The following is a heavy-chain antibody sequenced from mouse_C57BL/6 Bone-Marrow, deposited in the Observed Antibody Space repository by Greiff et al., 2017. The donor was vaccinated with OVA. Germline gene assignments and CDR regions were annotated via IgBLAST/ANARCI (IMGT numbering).Heavy chain of an antibody. CDR3: ARPVVARNYFDY. CDR2: ISSGSSTI. V-gene: IGHV5-17*01. J-gene: IGHJ2*01. Sequence: EVKVVESGGGLVKPGGSLKLSCAASGFTFSDYGMHWVRQAPEKGLEWVAYISSGSSTIYYADTVKGRFTISRDNAKNTLFLQMTSLRSEDTAMYYCARPVVARNYFDYWGQGTTLTVSS. CDR1: GFTFSDYG. D-gene: IGHD1-1*01.